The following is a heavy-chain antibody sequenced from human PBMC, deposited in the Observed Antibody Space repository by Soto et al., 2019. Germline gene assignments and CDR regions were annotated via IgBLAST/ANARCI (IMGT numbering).Heavy chain of an antibody. Sequence: QVQLVQSGAEVKKPGSSVKVSCKTSGVSFNNNGIGWVRQAPGHGLEWMGGVSPPFRTSNYARKLQGRISITADASTGTVNMELRSLTSEDTAQYYCARVLYYGSGSYSPYGMDVWGQGTTVTVSS. CDR2: VSPPFRTS. CDR1: GVSFNNNG. V-gene: IGHV1-69*01. J-gene: IGHJ6*02. CDR3: ARVLYYGSGSYSPYGMDV. D-gene: IGHD3-10*01.